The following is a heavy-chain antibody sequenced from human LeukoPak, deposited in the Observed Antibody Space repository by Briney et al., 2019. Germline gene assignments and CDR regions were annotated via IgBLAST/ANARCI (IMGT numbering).Heavy chain of an antibody. J-gene: IGHJ2*01. CDR3: ARDPLEGSWYFDL. CDR2: ISSTSTCI. V-gene: IGHV3-21*01. Sequence: SLRLSCAASGFTFSSYSVNWVRQAPGKRLEWGSFISSTSTCIYYADSVKGLFTISRDNAKNSLFLQMNSLRAEDTAVYYCARDPLEGSWYFDLWGRGTLVT. D-gene: IGHD5-24*01. CDR1: GFTFSSYS.